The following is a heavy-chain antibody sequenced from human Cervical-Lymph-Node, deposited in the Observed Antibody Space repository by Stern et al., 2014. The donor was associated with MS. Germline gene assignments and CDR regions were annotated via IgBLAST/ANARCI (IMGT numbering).Heavy chain of an antibody. V-gene: IGHV1-18*01. CDR2: ICAYNGNK. CDR3: TRGGSGYSGIIDY. CDR1: GYTFTSYG. Sequence: VQLLQSGGEVMKPGASVKVSCAASGYTFTSYGMSWVRQAPGKGLEWMGWICAYNGNKYYGQTLEGSVNMNKDTYTRKHYMEIRILRADDTAVYYWTRGGSGYSGIIDYWGQGTLVTVSS. J-gene: IGHJ4*02. D-gene: IGHD5-12*01.